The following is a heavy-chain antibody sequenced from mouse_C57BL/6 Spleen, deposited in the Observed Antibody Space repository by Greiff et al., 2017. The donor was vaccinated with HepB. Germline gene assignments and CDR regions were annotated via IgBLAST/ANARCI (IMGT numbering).Heavy chain of an antibody. CDR2: IDPENGDT. CDR1: GFNIKDDY. Sequence: VQLKQSGAELVRPGASVKLSCTASGFNIKDDYMHWVKQRPEQGLEWIGWIDPENGDTEYASKFQGKATITADTSSNTAYLQLSSLTSEDTAVYYCIIYYGRALFAYWGQGTLVTVSA. D-gene: IGHD1-1*01. CDR3: IIYYGRALFAY. J-gene: IGHJ3*01. V-gene: IGHV14-4*01.